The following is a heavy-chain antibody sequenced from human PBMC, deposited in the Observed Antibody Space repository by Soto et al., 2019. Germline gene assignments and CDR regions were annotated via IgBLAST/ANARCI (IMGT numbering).Heavy chain of an antibody. J-gene: IGHJ6*02. CDR1: GFTFSNAW. CDR3: TTGFTMAGYYYYYGMDV. V-gene: IGHV3-15*01. D-gene: IGHD3-10*01. CDR2: IKSKTDGGTT. Sequence: MRLSCAASGFTFSNAWMSWVRQAPGKGLEWVGRIKSKTDGGTTDYAAPVKGRFTISRDDSKNTLYLQMNSLKTEDTAVYYCTTGFTMAGYYYYYGMDVWGQGTTVTVSS.